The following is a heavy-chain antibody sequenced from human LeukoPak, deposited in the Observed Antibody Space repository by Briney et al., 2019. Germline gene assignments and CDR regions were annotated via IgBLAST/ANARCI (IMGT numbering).Heavy chain of an antibody. D-gene: IGHD1-20*01. Sequence: GGSLRLSCAASGFTFSSYSMNWVRQAPGKGLEWVSSISTSSTYIYYADSVKGRFTIPRDNAKNSLYLQMNSLRAEDTAVYYCARDPPFIIGTTFFDYWGQGTLVTVSS. J-gene: IGHJ4*02. CDR3: ARDPPFIIGTTFFDY. CDR1: GFTFSSYS. CDR2: ISTSSTYI. V-gene: IGHV3-21*01.